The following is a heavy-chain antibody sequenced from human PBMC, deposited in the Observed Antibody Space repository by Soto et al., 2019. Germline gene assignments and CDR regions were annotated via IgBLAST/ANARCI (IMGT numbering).Heavy chain of an antibody. D-gene: IGHD1-1*01. V-gene: IGHV3-74*01. CDR2: INSDGSST. Sequence: GGSLRLSCAASGFTFSSYWMHWVRQAPGKGLVWVSHINSDGSSTNYADSVKGRFTISRDNAKNTLYLQVNSLRAEDTAVYYCARGDNYALDSWGQGTLVTVSS. J-gene: IGHJ4*02. CDR1: GFTFSSYW. CDR3: ARGDNYALDS.